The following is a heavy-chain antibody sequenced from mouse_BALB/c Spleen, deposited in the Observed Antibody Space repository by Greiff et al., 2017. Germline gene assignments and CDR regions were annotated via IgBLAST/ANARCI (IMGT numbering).Heavy chain of an antibody. CDR1: GFNIKDYY. CDR2: IDPENGDT. Sequence: VQLQQSGAELVRSGASVKLSCTASGFNIKDYYMHWVKQRPEQGLEWIGWIDPENGDTEYAPKFQGKATMTADTSSNTAYLQLSSLTSEDTAVYYCNAEGSTMITTGAMDYWGQGTSVTVSS. J-gene: IGHJ4*01. D-gene: IGHD2-4*01. V-gene: IGHV14-4*02. CDR3: NAEGSTMITTGAMDY.